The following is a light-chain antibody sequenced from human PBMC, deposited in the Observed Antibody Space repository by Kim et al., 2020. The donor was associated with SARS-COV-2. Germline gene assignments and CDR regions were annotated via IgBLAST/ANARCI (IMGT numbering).Light chain of an antibody. CDR2: YDS. CDR1: DLGSKS. J-gene: IGLJ2*01. CDR3: QVWDSSSL. V-gene: IGLV3-21*04. Sequence: SYELTQPPSVSVAPGKTARITCGGNDLGSKSVHWYQQKPGQAPVLVIYYDSDRPSGIPERFSGSHSGNTATLTISRVEAGDEADYYCQVWDSSSLFGGGT.